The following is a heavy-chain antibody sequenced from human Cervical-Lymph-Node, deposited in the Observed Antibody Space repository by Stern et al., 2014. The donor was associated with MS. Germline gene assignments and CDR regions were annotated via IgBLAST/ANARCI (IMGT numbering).Heavy chain of an antibody. CDR3: ARLGSGYDSSYLDF. CDR2: ISPLFGTA. V-gene: IGHV1-69*01. D-gene: IGHD5-12*01. Sequence: QVQLVQSGSEAKKPGSSVKVSCKVSGGTFSTDKISWVRQAPGQGLEWMGAISPLFGTACYVQSFQDRVTIIADESTSEVHMELSSLRSEDTGVYYCARLGSGYDSSYLDFWGQGTLVTVSS. CDR1: GGTFSTDK. J-gene: IGHJ4*02.